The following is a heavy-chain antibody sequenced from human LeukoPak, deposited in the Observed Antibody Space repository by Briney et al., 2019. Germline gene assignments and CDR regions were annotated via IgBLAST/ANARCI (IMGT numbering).Heavy chain of an antibody. CDR2: IIPILGIA. J-gene: IGHJ5*02. CDR1: GGTFSSYA. CDR3: ARDRGDNWFDP. V-gene: IGHV1-69*04. Sequence: WASVKVSCKASGGTFSSYAISWVRQAPGQGLEWMGRIIPILGIANYAQKFQGRVTITADKSTSTAYMELNSLRSEDTAVYYCARDRGDNWFDPWGQGTLVTVSS.